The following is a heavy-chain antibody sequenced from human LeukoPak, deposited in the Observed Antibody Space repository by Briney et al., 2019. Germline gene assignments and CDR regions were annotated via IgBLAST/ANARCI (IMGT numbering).Heavy chain of an antibody. V-gene: IGHV3-7*01. Sequence: GESLRLSCAASGFTFSSYWMSWVRQAPGKGLEWVANIKQDGSEKYYVDSVKGRFTISRDNAKNSLYLQMNSLRAEDTAVYYCARDGAYCGGDCYTAPYYWGQGTLVTVSS. CDR2: IKQDGSEK. CDR3: ARDGAYCGGDCYTAPYY. D-gene: IGHD2-21*02. J-gene: IGHJ4*02. CDR1: GFTFSSYW.